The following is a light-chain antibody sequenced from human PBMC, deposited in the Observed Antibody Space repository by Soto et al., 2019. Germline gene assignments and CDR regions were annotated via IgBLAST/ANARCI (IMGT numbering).Light chain of an antibody. V-gene: IGKV3-11*01. CDR1: QSVSRY. Sequence: EIALTQSPATLSLSPGERATLSCRASQSVSRYLAWYQQRPGQAPRLLIFDATKRTADTPARFSGSGSGTDFTLTISSLEPEDSAVYYCQERSIWPPSFTFGHGTKV. J-gene: IGKJ3*01. CDR2: DAT. CDR3: QERSIWPPSFT.